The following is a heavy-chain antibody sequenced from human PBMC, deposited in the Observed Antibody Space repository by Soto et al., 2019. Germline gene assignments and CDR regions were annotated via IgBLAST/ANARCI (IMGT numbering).Heavy chain of an antibody. CDR2: ISYDGSNK. D-gene: IGHD2-21*02. Sequence: GGSLRLSCAASGFTFSSYAMHWVRQAPGKGLEWVAVISYDGSNKYYADSVKGRFTISRDNSKNTLYLQMNSLRAEDTAVYYCARAPFYCGGDCYPVNYFDYWGQGTLVTVSS. CDR3: ARAPFYCGGDCYPVNYFDY. J-gene: IGHJ4*02. V-gene: IGHV3-30-3*01. CDR1: GFTFSSYA.